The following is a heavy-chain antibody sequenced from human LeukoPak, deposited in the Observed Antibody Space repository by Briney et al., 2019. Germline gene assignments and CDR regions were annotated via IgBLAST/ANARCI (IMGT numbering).Heavy chain of an antibody. D-gene: IGHD5-12*01. Sequence: KPSETLSLTCTVSGGPISSYYWSWIRQPPGKGLEWLGYIYYSGSTNYNPSLKSRVTISVDTSKNQFSLKLSSVTAADTAVYYCARHRKSGYDNNWFDPWGQGTLVTVSS. CDR1: GGPISSYY. V-gene: IGHV4-59*08. CDR2: IYYSGST. J-gene: IGHJ5*02. CDR3: ARHRKSGYDNNWFDP.